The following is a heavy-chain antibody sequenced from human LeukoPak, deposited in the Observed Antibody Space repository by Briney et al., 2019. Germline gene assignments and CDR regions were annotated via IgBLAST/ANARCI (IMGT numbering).Heavy chain of an antibody. Sequence: SETLSLTCAVSGYSISSGYYWGWIRQPPGKGLEWIGSIYHSGSTYYNPSLKSRVTISVDTSKNQFSLKLSSVTAADTAVYYCARLIVGATRYFDYWGQGTLVTVPS. CDR1: GYSISSGYY. CDR2: IYHSGST. D-gene: IGHD1-26*01. V-gene: IGHV4-38-2*01. J-gene: IGHJ4*02. CDR3: ARLIVGATRYFDY.